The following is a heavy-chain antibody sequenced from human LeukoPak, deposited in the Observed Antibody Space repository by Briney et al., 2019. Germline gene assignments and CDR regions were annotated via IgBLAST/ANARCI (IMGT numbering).Heavy chain of an antibody. CDR2: IYYSGST. CDR1: GGSISSSSYY. CDR3: ARVKQLVLDLDY. J-gene: IGHJ4*02. V-gene: IGHV4-39*07. Sequence: SETLSLTCTVSGGSISSSSYYWGWIRQPPGKGLEWIGSIYYSGSTYYNPSLKSRVTISVDTSKNQFSLKLSSVTAADTAVYYCARVKQLVLDLDYWGQGTLVTVSS. D-gene: IGHD6-13*01.